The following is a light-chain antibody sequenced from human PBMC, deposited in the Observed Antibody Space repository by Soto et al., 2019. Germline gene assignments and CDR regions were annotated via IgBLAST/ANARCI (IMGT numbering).Light chain of an antibody. J-gene: IGKJ2*01. Sequence: EIVLTQSPGTLSLFPGERATLSCRASQSVRSSYLAWYQQKPGQAPRLLIFGASSRATGIPDRFSGSGSGTGFTITISRLDPEDFAVYYCLLYGSSPPYTFGPGTKLEIK. CDR2: GAS. CDR3: LLYGSSPPYT. CDR1: QSVRSSY. V-gene: IGKV3-20*01.